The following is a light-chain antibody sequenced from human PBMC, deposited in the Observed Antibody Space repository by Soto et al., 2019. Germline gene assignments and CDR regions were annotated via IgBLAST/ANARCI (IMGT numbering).Light chain of an antibody. CDR3: QQYNNWPLT. CDR1: QSISDT. Sequence: EIVLTQSPATLSVSPGGRATLSCRASQSISDTLAWYQQKPGQAPRLLIYSASTRATALPARFSGSGSGTEFTLTITSLQSEDFAVYYCQQYNNWPLTFGGGTKVDI. J-gene: IGKJ4*01. CDR2: SAS. V-gene: IGKV3-15*01.